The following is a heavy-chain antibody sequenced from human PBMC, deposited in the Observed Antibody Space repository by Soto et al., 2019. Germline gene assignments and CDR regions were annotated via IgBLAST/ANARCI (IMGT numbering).Heavy chain of an antibody. CDR3: ATMERLIDY. Sequence: QLQLVESGGGVVQPGRSLRLPCAASGFTFSDYGMHWVRQAPGTGLEWVAVISYDGSDKYYADSVKGRFTISRDNSKNRLYLQMNSLRAEDTAVYYCATMERLIDYWGQGTLVTVSS. CDR1: GFTFSDYG. CDR2: ISYDGSDK. V-gene: IGHV3-30*03. J-gene: IGHJ4*02. D-gene: IGHD3-3*01.